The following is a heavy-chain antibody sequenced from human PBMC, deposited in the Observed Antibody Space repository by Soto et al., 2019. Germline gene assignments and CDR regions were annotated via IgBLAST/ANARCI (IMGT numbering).Heavy chain of an antibody. Sequence: ESGGGVVQPGRSLRLSCAASGFTFSSYGMHWVRQAPGKGLEWVAVIWYDGSNKYYADSVKGRFTISRDNSKNTLYLQMNSLRAEDTAVYYCARDSSRGYSYEFDYWGQGTLVTVSS. CDR3: ARDSSRGYSYEFDY. V-gene: IGHV3-33*01. CDR1: GFTFSSYG. D-gene: IGHD5-18*01. J-gene: IGHJ4*02. CDR2: IWYDGSNK.